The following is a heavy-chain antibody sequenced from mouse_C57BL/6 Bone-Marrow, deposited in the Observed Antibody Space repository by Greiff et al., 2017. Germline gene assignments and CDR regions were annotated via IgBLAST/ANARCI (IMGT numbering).Heavy chain of an antibody. V-gene: IGHV1-14*01. CDR2: IYPYNDGT. Sequence: EVKLMESGPELVKPGASVKMSCKASGYTFTSYVMHWVKQKPGQGLEWIGYIYPYNDGTKYNEKFKGKATLTSDKSSSTAYMELSSLTSEDSAVYYCARRGKWLRRAMDYWGQGTSVTVSS. J-gene: IGHJ4*01. CDR3: ARRGKWLRRAMDY. CDR1: GYTFTSYV. D-gene: IGHD2-2*01.